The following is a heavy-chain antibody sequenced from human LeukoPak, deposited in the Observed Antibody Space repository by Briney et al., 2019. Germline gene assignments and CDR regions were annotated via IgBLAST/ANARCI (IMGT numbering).Heavy chain of an antibody. CDR1: AYTFSNYD. Sequence: ASVKVSCKASAYTFSNYDIHWVRQATGQGLEWMGWIDPNSGNTGYAQKFQGRVTITWDTSITTAYMELSSLRSEDTAVYYCARDSADCSGNNCYSAEYFHHWGQGTLVTVSS. D-gene: IGHD2-15*01. V-gene: IGHV1-8*03. CDR3: ARDSADCSGNNCYSAEYFHH. CDR2: IDPNSGNT. J-gene: IGHJ1*01.